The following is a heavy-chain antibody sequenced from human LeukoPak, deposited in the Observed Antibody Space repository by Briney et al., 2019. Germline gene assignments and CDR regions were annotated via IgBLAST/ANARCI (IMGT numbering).Heavy chain of an antibody. J-gene: IGHJ4*02. V-gene: IGHV4-39*07. CDR2: IYYSGST. CDR3: ASTPVMKSGGVDYDSSGA. Sequence: SETLSLTCTVSGGSISSSSYYWGWIRQPPGKGLEWIGSIYYSGSTYYNPSLKSRVTISVDTSKNQFSLKLSSVTAADTAVYYCASTPVMKSGGVDYDSSGAGGQGTLVTVSS. D-gene: IGHD3-22*01. CDR1: GGSISSSSYY.